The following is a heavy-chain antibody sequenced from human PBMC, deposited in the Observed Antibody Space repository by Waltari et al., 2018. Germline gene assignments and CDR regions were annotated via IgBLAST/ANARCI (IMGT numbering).Heavy chain of an antibody. D-gene: IGHD1-20*01. CDR3: ATPFYNWDDPLHS. J-gene: IGHJ4*02. CDR2: ITVGDDT. V-gene: IGHV3-23*01. CDR1: GITFSNYA. Sequence: EVQLLESGGDLVQPGGSLRLSCAASGITFSNYAINWVRLAPGTGLGWVSAITVGDDTYYADAGKGRFTISRDTSKDTVHLQMNGLRAEDTAVYYCATPFYNWDDPLHSWGQGTLVTVSS.